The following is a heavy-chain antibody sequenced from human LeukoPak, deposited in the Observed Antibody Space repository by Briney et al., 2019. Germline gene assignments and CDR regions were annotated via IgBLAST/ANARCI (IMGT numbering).Heavy chain of an antibody. CDR2: IYSGGST. CDR3: ARGCSGYYMKFDY. Sequence: GGSLRLSCAASGFTFSSNYMSWVRQAPGKGLEWVSIIYSGGSTYYADAVKGRFTISRDNSKNTLYLQMNSLRAEDTAVYYCARGCSGYYMKFDYWGQGTLVTVSS. D-gene: IGHD3-22*01. CDR1: GFTFSSNY. J-gene: IGHJ4*02. V-gene: IGHV3-53*01.